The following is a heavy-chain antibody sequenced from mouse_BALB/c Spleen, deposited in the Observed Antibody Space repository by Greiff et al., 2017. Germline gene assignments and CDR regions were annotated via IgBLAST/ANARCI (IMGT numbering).Heavy chain of an antibody. CDR3: ARAYDYDDGGFAY. D-gene: IGHD2-4*01. CDR1: GFTFSSYA. J-gene: IGHJ3*01. Sequence: EVQGVESGGGLVKPGGSLKLSCAASGFTFSSYAMSWVRQSPEKRLEWVAEISSGGSYTYYPDTVTGRFTISRDNAKNTLYLEMSSLRSEDTAMYYCARAYDYDDGGFAYWGQGTLVTVSA. V-gene: IGHV5-9-4*01. CDR2: ISSGGSYT.